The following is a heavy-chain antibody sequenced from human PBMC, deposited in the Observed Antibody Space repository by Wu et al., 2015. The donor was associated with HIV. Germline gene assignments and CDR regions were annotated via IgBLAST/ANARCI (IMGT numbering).Heavy chain of an antibody. Sequence: QVQLVQSGAEVKKPGASVKVSCKASGYTFTGYYMHWVRQAPGQGLEWMGWINPNSGGTNYAQKFQGRVTMTRDTSISTAYMELSRLRSDDTAVYYCAISLGGYCSSTSCYQIDYWGQGTLVTVSS. CDR3: AISLGGYCSSTSCYQIDY. CDR1: GYTFTGYY. J-gene: IGHJ4*02. V-gene: IGHV1-2*02. CDR2: INPNSGGT. D-gene: IGHD2-2*01.